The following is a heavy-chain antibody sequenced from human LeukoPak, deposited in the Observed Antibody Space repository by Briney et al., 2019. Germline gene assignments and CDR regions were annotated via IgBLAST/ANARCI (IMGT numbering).Heavy chain of an antibody. V-gene: IGHV4-38-2*02. D-gene: IGHD3-10*01. CDR2: IYYSGST. J-gene: IGHJ4*02. Sequence: SETLSLTCTVSNYSISTDYYWGWIRQPPGKGLEWIGSIYYSGSTYYNPSLKSRVTISVDTSKNQFSLKLSSVTAADTAVYYCAAAAMYYGSGSYYHLDYWGQGTLVTVSS. CDR3: AAAAMYYGSGSYYHLDY. CDR1: NYSISTDYY.